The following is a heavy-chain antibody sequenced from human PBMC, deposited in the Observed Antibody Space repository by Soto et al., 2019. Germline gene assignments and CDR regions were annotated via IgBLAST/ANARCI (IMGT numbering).Heavy chain of an antibody. Sequence: EVQLVESGGGLVQPGGSLRLSCAASGFTFSPFWMHWVRQVPGKGPVWVSRINSDGNSTSYADSVKGRFTISRDNAKNTLYLQMNSRRAEDTAVYYCARGSVHFDYWGQGTLVTVSS. V-gene: IGHV3-74*01. CDR2: INSDGNST. CDR3: ARGSVHFDY. J-gene: IGHJ4*02. CDR1: GFTFSPFW.